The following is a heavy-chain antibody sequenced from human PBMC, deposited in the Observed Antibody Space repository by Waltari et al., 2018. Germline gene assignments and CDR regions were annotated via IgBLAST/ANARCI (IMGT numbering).Heavy chain of an antibody. CDR2: IIPIFGTA. V-gene: IGHV1-69*05. CDR3: ARSAQNRGWARGWAFDI. J-gene: IGHJ3*02. Sequence: QVQLVQSGAEVKKPGSSVKVSCKASGGTFSSYAISWVRQAPGQGLEWMGGIIPIFGTANYAQKFQGRVTITTDESTRTAYMELSSLRSEDTAVYYCARSAQNRGWARGWAFDIWGQGTMVTVSS. D-gene: IGHD7-27*01. CDR1: GGTFSSYA.